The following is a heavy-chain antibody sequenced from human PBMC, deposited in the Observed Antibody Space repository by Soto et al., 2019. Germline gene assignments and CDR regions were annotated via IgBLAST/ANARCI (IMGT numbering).Heavy chain of an antibody. J-gene: IGHJ4*02. Sequence: LSLTCTVSGGSISSYYWSWIRQPPGKGLEWIGYIYYSGSTNYNPSLKSRVTISVDTSKNQFSLKLSSVTAADTAVYYCARAYGGYADYWGQGALVTVS. CDR2: IYYSGST. CDR3: ARAYGGYADY. D-gene: IGHD5-12*01. CDR1: GGSISSYY. V-gene: IGHV4-59*01.